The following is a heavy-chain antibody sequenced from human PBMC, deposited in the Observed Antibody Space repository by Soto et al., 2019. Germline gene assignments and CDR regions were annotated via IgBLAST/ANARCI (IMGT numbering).Heavy chain of an antibody. V-gene: IGHV3-30*18. CDR2: ISYDENNK. CDR3: AKVLTGDLDY. D-gene: IGHD7-27*01. CDR1: GFTFSSYG. J-gene: IGHJ4*02. Sequence: GGSLRLSCAASGFTFSSYGMNWVRQAPGKGLEWVAVISYDENNKHYADSVKGRFTISRDNSKNTLYLQMNSLRAEDTAVYYCAKVLTGDLDYWGQGTLVTVSS.